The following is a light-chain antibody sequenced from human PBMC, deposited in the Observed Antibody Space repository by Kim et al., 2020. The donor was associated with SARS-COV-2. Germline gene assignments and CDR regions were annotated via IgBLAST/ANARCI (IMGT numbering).Light chain of an antibody. Sequence: LSPGERDTLSCRASQSVSIYLAWYRQKPGQPPSLLIYDASSRPIGIPDRFSGSGSGTDFTLTIDSLEPEDSATYYCQQRSTWLETFGQGTKVDIK. J-gene: IGKJ1*01. CDR3: QQRSTWLET. CDR2: DAS. CDR1: QSVSIY. V-gene: IGKV3-11*01.